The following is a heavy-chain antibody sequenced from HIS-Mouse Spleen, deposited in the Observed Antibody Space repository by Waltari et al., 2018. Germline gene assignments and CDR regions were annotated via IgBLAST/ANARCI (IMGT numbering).Heavy chain of an antibody. D-gene: IGHD1-26*01. CDR2: INHSGST. CDR1: GGSFSGYY. CDR3: ARMGPASGSYGDY. V-gene: IGHV4-34*01. J-gene: IGHJ4*02. Sequence: QVQLQQWGAGLLKPSETLSLTCAVYGGSFSGYYWSWIRQPPGKGLEWIGEINHSGSTTSNPALKSRVTISVDTSKNQFSRKLSSVTAADAAVYYCARMGPASGSYGDYWGQGTLVTVSS.